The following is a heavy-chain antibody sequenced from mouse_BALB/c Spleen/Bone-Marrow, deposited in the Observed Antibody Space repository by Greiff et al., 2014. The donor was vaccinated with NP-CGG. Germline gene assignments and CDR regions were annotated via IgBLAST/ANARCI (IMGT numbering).Heavy chain of an antibody. CDR2: IRNKANGYTT. V-gene: IGHV7-3*02. CDR3: ARDKNYGSYWYFDV. D-gene: IGHD1-1*02. J-gene: IGHJ1*01. Sequence: VQLKESGGGLVQPGGSLRLSCATFGFTFTDYYMSWVRQPPGKALEWLGFIRNKANGYTTEYSASVKGRFTISRDNSQSILYLQMNTLRAEDSATYYCARDKNYGSYWYFDVWGAGTTVTVSA. CDR1: GFTFTDYY.